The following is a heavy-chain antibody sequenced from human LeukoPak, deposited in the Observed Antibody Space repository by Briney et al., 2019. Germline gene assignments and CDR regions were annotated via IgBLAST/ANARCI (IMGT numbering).Heavy chain of an antibody. Sequence: PGGSLRLSCAASGYRFSTSDMHWVRQASGRGLGWVSSIASTGETYYAPSVKGRFTISRENAKNSLYLQMNSLRGGDTAIYHCVRGGEIGLDYWGQGALITVSS. CDR3: VRGGEIGLDY. D-gene: IGHD3-16*01. V-gene: IGHV3-13*01. CDR1: GYRFSTSD. CDR2: IASTGET. J-gene: IGHJ4*02.